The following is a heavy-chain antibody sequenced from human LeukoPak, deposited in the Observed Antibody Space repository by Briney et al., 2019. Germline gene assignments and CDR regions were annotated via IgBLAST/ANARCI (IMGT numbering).Heavy chain of an antibody. J-gene: IGHJ4*02. V-gene: IGHV3-74*03. Sequence: GGCLRLSCAAPVXAFRVSWMHGVRQAPGKGLVWVSDNKSDGGTAYADSVKGRFTISRDNAKNTVYLQMNSLRDEDTAIYYCAKDYFGSLEYWGQGILVTVSS. D-gene: IGHD2/OR15-2a*01. CDR1: VXAFRVSW. CDR3: AKDYFGSLEY. CDR2: NKSDGGT.